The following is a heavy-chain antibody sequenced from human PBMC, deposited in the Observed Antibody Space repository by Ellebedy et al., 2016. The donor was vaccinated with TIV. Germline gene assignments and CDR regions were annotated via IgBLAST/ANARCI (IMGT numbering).Heavy chain of an antibody. D-gene: IGHD4-17*01. CDR2: IRQDGGDK. CDR1: GFNFNSYW. J-gene: IGHJ3*02. Sequence: GGSLRLSCAASGFNFNSYWMSWVRQAPGKGLEWLANIRQDGGDKYYVDSVKGRFTIARDNAKNSLYLQMSSLRVEDTAVYYCATDGSYGDYRSPTHAFVMWGQGTMVAVSS. V-gene: IGHV3-7*01. CDR3: ATDGSYGDYRSPTHAFVM.